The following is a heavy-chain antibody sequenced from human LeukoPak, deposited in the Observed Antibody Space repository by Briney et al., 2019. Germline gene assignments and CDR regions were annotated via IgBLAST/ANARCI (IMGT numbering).Heavy chain of an antibody. J-gene: IGHJ3*02. CDR3: ARDDMLERPSCDI. CDR1: GFPFSGYH. D-gene: IGHD1-1*01. CDR2: IYFTGDII. Sequence: PGGSLRLSCAASGFPFSGYHVSWIRQAPGKGLEWISYIYFTGDIIYYADSVKGRFTISRDNAKNSLYLQMNSLKAEDTAVYYCARDDMLERPSCDIWGQGTVVTVSS. V-gene: IGHV3-11*01.